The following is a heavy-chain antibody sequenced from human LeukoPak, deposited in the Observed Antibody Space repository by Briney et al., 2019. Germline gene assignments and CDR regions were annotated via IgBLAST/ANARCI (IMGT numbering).Heavy chain of an antibody. CDR1: GGSISSSSYY. V-gene: IGHV4-39*07. CDR3: ARGYRSGAFARY. J-gene: IGHJ4*02. CDR2: IYYSGST. D-gene: IGHD2-15*01. Sequence: SETLSLTCTVSGGSISSSSYYWGWIRQPPGKGLEWIGSIYYSGSTYYNPSLKSRVTISVDTSKNQFSLKLSSVTAADTAVYYCARGYRSGAFARYWGQGTLVTVSS.